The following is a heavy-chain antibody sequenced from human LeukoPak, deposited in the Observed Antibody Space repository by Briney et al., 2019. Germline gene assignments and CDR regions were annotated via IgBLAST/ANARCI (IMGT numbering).Heavy chain of an antibody. V-gene: IGHV4-59*11. CDR2: IYYSGST. Sequence: KPSETLSLTCTVSGGSISRHYWSWIRQPPGKGLEWIGYIYYSGSTNYNPSLKSRVTISVDTSKNQFSLKLSSVTAADTAVYYCARDIVVVPGSMDVWGKGTTVTVSS. J-gene: IGHJ6*03. CDR1: GGSISRHY. CDR3: ARDIVVVPGSMDV. D-gene: IGHD2-2*01.